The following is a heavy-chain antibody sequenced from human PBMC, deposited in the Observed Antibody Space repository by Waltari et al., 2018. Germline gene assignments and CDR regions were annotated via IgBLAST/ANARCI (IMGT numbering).Heavy chain of an antibody. CDR2: IYGNDDK. J-gene: IGHJ5*01. CDR1: GFSLTTSGVA. D-gene: IGHD2-21*01. V-gene: IGHV2-5*01. CDR3: AHRVLWRFDS. Sequence: QITLKESGPTLVKPTQTLTLTCAFSGFSLTTSGVAVGWIRQPPGKALEWLALIYGNDDKRYSPSLKTRLTITRDTSKNQVVLTMTNMDPVDTATDYCAHRVLWRFDSWGQGTLVTVSS.